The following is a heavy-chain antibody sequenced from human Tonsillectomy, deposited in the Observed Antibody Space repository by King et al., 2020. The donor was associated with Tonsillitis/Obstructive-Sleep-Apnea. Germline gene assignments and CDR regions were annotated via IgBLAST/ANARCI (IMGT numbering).Heavy chain of an antibody. CDR1: GGSISTYY. J-gene: IGHJ4*02. CDR3: ALSYASGSSAFDY. CDR2: IYTSGST. D-gene: IGHD3-10*01. V-gene: IGHV4-4*07. Sequence: QLQESGPGLVKPSETLSLTCTVSGGSISTYYWSWIRPPAGKGLEWIGRIYTSGSTNYNPSLKSRVTMSIDTSKNQFSLKLSSVTAADTAVYYCALSYASGSSAFDYWGQGSLVTVSS.